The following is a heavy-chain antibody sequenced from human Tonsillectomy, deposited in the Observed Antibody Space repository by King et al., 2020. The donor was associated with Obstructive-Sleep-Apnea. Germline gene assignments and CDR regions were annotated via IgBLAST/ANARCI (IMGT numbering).Heavy chain of an antibody. V-gene: IGHV3-15*01. CDR1: GFTFSNAW. J-gene: IGHJ6*02. CDR2: IKSKTDGGTT. Sequence: VQLVESGGGLVKPGGSLRLSCAASGFTFSNAWMSWVRQAPGKGLEWVGRIKSKTDGGTTDYAAPVKGRFTISRDDSKNTLYLQMNRLKTEDTAVYYCTTLGYCRSTSCYTLWYYYGMDVWGQGTTVTVSS. D-gene: IGHD2-2*03. CDR3: TTLGYCRSTSCYTLWYYYGMDV.